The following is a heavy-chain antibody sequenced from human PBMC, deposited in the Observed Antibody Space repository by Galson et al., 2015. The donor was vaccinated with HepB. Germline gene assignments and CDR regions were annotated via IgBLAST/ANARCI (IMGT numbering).Heavy chain of an antibody. CDR2: IYPGDSDT. Sequence: QSGAEVKKPGESLKISCKGSGYSFSNYWIGWVRQMPGKGLGWMGIIYPGDSDTRYSPSFQGQVTISADKTISTAYLQWSSLEASDTAMYYCARQEGSSWYPDYWGQGTLVTVSS. CDR1: GYSFSNYW. V-gene: IGHV5-51*01. J-gene: IGHJ4*02. CDR3: ARQEGSSWYPDY. D-gene: IGHD6-13*01.